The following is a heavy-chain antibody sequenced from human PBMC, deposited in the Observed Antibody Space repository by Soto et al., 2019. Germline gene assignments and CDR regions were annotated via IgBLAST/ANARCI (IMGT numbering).Heavy chain of an antibody. D-gene: IGHD5-12*01. J-gene: IGHJ6*03. V-gene: IGHV1-18*01. Sequence: ASAKVSCKASGYTFTSYGISWVRQAPGQGLGWMGLINAYNGSTSYAQKFQGRVTMTRDTSTSTVYMELSSLRSEDTAVYYCARGSVDLVATTQGGYYYYMDVWGKGTTVTVSS. CDR3: ARGSVDLVATTQGGYYYYMDV. CDR2: INAYNGST. CDR1: GYTFTSYG.